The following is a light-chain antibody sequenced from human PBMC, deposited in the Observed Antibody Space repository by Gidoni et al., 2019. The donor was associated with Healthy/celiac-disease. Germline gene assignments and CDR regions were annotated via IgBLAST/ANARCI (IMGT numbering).Light chain of an antibody. J-gene: IGKJ5*01. CDR2: DAS. V-gene: IGKV3-11*01. CDR1: QSVSSY. Sequence: EIVLTQSPATLSLSPGERATLSCRASQSVSSYLAWYQQKPGQAPRLLIYDASNRATGIPARFSGSGSGTDFTLTISSLEPEDFAVYYCQQRGNWLTFGQGTRLEIK. CDR3: QQRGNWLT.